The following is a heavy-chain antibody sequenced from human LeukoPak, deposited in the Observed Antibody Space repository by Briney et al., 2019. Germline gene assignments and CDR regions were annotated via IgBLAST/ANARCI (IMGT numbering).Heavy chain of an antibody. V-gene: IGHV4-39*01. CDR1: GGSISSSSYY. CDR2: IYFSGST. D-gene: IGHD1-26*01. Sequence: PSETLSLTCTVSGGSISSSSYYWGWIRRPPGKGLEWIGSIYFSGSTYYNPSLKSRVTISIDTSKNQFSLKLSSVTAADTAVYYCARHPYSGSPFDYWGQGTLVTASS. CDR3: ARHPYSGSPFDY. J-gene: IGHJ4*02.